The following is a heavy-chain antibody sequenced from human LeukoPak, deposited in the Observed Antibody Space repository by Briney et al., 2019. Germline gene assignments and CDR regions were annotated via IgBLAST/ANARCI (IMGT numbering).Heavy chain of an antibody. V-gene: IGHV3-23*01. CDR1: GFTFSSYA. CDR3: AKDSIPYYYDSSGSFDY. Sequence: PGGSLRLSCAASGFTFSSYAMSWIRQAPGKGLEWVSAISGSGGSTYYADSVKGRFTISRDNSKNTLYLQMNSLRAVDTAVYYCAKDSIPYYYDSSGSFDYWGQGTLITVSS. J-gene: IGHJ4*02. CDR2: ISGSGGST. D-gene: IGHD3-22*01.